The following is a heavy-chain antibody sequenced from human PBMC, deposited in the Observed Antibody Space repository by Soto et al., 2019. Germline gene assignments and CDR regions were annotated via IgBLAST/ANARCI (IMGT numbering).Heavy chain of an antibody. J-gene: IGHJ5*02. Sequence: EVRLLESVGGWAQPGGSRRLSCAASGFTFSSSAMNWVRQAPGKGLEWVSSIRVGGGDTFYADSVRGRFTVSRDISRNTLYLQMNSLRAEDTAIYYCAKCSVGTVRTSGWCNWFDPWGQGTLVTVSS. CDR2: IRVGGGDT. D-gene: IGHD6-19*01. V-gene: IGHV3-23*01. CDR1: GFTFSSSA. CDR3: AKCSVGTVRTSGWCNWFDP.